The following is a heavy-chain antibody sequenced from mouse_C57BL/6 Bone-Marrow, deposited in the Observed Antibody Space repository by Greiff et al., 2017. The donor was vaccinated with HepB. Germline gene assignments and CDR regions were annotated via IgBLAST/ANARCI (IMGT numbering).Heavy chain of an antibody. D-gene: IGHD2-2*01. CDR3: ASYGYRFAY. CDR1: GYTFTSYW. Sequence: QVQLQQPGAELVKPGASVKLSCKASGYTFTSYWMHWVKQRPGQGLEWIGMIHPNSGSTNYNEKFKSKATLTVEKSSSTAYMQLSSLTSEDSAVYYCASYGYRFAYWGQGTLVTVSA. V-gene: IGHV1-64*01. CDR2: IHPNSGST. J-gene: IGHJ3*01.